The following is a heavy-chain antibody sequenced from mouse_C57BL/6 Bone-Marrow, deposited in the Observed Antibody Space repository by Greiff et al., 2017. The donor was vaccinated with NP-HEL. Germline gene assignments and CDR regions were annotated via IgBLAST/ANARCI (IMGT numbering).Heavy chain of an antibody. V-gene: IGHV1-54*01. CDR1: GYAFTNYL. Sequence: VQLQQSGAELVRPGTSVKVSCKASGYAFTNYLIEWVKQRPGQGLEWIGVINPGSGGTNYNEKFKGKATLTADKSSSTAYMQLSSLTSEDSAVYFCARHITTVVHYYAMDYWGQGTSVTVSS. D-gene: IGHD1-1*01. J-gene: IGHJ4*01. CDR2: INPGSGGT. CDR3: ARHITTVVHYYAMDY.